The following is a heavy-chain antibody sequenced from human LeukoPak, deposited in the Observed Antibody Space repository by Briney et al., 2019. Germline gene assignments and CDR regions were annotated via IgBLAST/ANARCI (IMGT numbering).Heavy chain of an antibody. J-gene: IGHJ4*02. CDR2: IKSKTDGGTT. V-gene: IGHV3-15*01. CDR3: TTDRYYDAAYTT. D-gene: IGHD3-22*01. Sequence: PEGSLRLSCAASGFTFSSYAMSWVRQAPGKGLEWVGRIKSKTDGGTTDYAAPVKGRFTISRDDSKNTLYLQMNSLKTEDTAVYYCTTDRYYDAAYTTWGQGTLVTVSS. CDR1: GFTFSSYA.